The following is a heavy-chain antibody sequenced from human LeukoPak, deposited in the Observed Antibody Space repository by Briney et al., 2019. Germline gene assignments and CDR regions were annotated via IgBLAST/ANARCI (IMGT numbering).Heavy chain of an antibody. J-gene: IGHJ6*03. CDR1: GFTFSSYA. D-gene: IGHD4-17*01. V-gene: IGHV3-30*04. CDR2: ISYDGSNK. CDR3: ARVSRTTVPKKSYYYYYMDV. Sequence: GRSLRLSCAASGFTFSSYAMHWVRQAPGKGLEWVAVISYDGSNKYYADSVKGRFTISRDNAKNSLYLQMNSLRAEDTAVYYCARVSRTTVPKKSYYYYYMDVWGKGTTVTVSS.